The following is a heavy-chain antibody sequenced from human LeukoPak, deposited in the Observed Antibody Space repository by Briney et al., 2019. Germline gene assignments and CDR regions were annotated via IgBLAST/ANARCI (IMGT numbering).Heavy chain of an antibody. Sequence: SETLSLTCTVSGGSISSSSYYWGWIRQPPGKGLEWIGSIYYSGSTYYNPSLKSRVTISVDTSKNQFSLKLSSVTAADTAVYYCAREPGGYSSSSASEDAFDIWGQGTMVTVSS. V-gene: IGHV4-39*07. CDR1: GGSISSSSYY. J-gene: IGHJ3*02. D-gene: IGHD6-6*01. CDR3: AREPGGYSSSSASEDAFDI. CDR2: IYYSGST.